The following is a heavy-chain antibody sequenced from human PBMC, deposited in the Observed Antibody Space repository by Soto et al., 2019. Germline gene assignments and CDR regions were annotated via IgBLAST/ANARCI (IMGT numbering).Heavy chain of an antibody. CDR1: GFTFSSYA. Sequence: GGSLRLSCSASGFTFSSYAMHWVRQAPGKGLEYVSAISSNGGSTYYADSVKGRFTISRDNSKNTLYLQMSSLRAEDTAVYYCVKVDYDSSCYRPFDIWGQGTMVTVSS. D-gene: IGHD3-22*01. CDR3: VKVDYDSSCYRPFDI. V-gene: IGHV3-64D*09. J-gene: IGHJ3*02. CDR2: ISSNGGST.